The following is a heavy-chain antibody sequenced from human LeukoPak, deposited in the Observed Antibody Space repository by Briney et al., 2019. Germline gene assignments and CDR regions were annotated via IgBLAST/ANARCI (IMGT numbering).Heavy chain of an antibody. D-gene: IGHD6-19*01. V-gene: IGHV4-39*01. CDR2: IYYSGST. Sequence: SETLSLTCTVSDASISSASYYWGWIRQPPGKGLEWIGSIYYSGSTYYNPPLKSRATMSVDTSKNQFSLKLSSVTAADTAVYYCARLSPWAPFSGYSSGWGRTARWFDPWGQGTLVTVSS. J-gene: IGHJ5*02. CDR3: ARLSPWAPFSGYSSGWGRTARWFDP. CDR1: DASISSASYY.